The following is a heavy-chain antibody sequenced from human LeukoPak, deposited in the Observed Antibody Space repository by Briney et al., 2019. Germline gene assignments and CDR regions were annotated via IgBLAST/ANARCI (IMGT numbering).Heavy chain of an antibody. D-gene: IGHD3-3*01. CDR3: ARALNYDFWSGYYYIGLYFDY. CDR2: IIPIFGTA. CDR1: GGTFSSYA. Sequence: ASVKVSCKASGGTFSSYAISWVRQAPGQGLEWMGGIIPIFGTANYAQKFQGRVTITADESTSTAYMELSILRSEDTAVYYCARALNYDFWSGYYYIGLYFDYWGQGTLVTVSS. V-gene: IGHV1-69*13. J-gene: IGHJ4*02.